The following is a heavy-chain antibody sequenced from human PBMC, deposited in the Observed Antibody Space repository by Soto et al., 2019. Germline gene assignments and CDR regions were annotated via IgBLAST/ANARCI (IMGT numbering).Heavy chain of an antibody. V-gene: IGHV3-64*01. CDR1: GFTFSSYD. D-gene: IGHD1-7*01. Sequence: EVQLAESGGGMXQXXXSLRLSCVASGFTFSSYDMHWVRQAPGKGLEYVSSISSNGGTTYYGNSVKGRFTISRDNSKNTLYLQMGSLRAEDMAVYYCVRRVSGNYDYWGQGTLVTVSS. CDR2: ISSNGGTT. CDR3: VRRVSGNYDY. J-gene: IGHJ4*02.